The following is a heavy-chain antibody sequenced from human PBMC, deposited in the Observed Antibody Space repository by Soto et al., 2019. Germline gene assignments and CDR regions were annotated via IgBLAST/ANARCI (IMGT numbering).Heavy chain of an antibody. CDR2: ISGSGASI. CDR3: AKDGLGSCTGGTCYGSDY. J-gene: IGHJ4*02. Sequence: EVQLLESGGNLVQPGGSLRLSCAASGFTFSSYVMSWVRQAPGKGLEWVSTISGSGASIYDADSVKGWFTISRDNSKNTVYLQMNSLRDEDTAVYYCAKDGLGSCTGGTCYGSDYWGQGTLVTVSS. D-gene: IGHD2-15*01. V-gene: IGHV3-23*01. CDR1: GFTFSSYV.